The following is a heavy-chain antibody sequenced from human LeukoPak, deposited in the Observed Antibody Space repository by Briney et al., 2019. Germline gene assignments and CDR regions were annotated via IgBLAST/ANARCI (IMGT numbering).Heavy chain of an antibody. CDR1: GYTLTGLS. D-gene: IGHD4-17*01. J-gene: IGHJ6*02. V-gene: IGHV1-24*01. CDR2: FDPEDGET. Sequence: ASVNVSCKVSGYTLTGLSMHWVRQAPGKGLEWMGGFDPEDGETIYAQKFQGRVTMTEDTSTDTAYMELSSLRSEDTAVYYCATERLDYGDYVLYYGMDVWGQGTTVTVSS. CDR3: ATERLDYGDYVLYYGMDV.